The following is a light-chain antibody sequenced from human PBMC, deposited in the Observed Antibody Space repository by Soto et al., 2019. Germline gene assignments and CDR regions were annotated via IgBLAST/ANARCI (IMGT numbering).Light chain of an antibody. CDR1: QSVGIN. J-gene: IGKJ1*01. CDR2: GAS. CDR3: QQYNDWPRT. Sequence: EIVLTQSPGTLSLSPWEIATLSCRASQSVGINVAWYQQKPGQAPRLLIYGASTRATGSPDRFSASGSATEFTLTISSLQSEDFAVYYCQQYNDWPRTCGQGTKGDIK. V-gene: IGKV3-15*01.